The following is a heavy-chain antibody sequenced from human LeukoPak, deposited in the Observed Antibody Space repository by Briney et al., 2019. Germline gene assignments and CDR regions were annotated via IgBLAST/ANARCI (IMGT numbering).Heavy chain of an antibody. CDR1: GFTYNNYW. CDR3: VTHIYCTSTRCILDY. CDR2: LDQDGNAA. D-gene: IGHD2-8*01. J-gene: IGHJ4*02. Sequence: GGSLRLSCAASGFTYNNYWMTWVRQAPGKGLEWVATLDQDGNAAYYVDPVRGRFTISRDNARNSLYLQMNSLRVDDTAVYYCVTHIYCTSTRCILDYWGQGTLVTVSS. V-gene: IGHV3-7*03.